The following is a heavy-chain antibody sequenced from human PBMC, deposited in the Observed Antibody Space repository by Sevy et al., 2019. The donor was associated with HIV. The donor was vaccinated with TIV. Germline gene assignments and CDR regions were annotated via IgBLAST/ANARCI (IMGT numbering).Heavy chain of an antibody. CDR3: ARTDYYDSSGYTN. CDR2: ISYDGSNK. CDR1: GFTFGSYA. V-gene: IGHV3-30-3*01. J-gene: IGHJ4*02. D-gene: IGHD3-22*01. Sequence: GGSLRLSCAASGFTFGSYAMHWVRQAPGKGLEWVAVISYDGSNKYYADSVKGRFTISRDNSKNTLYLQMNSLRAEDTAVYYCARTDYYDSSGYTNWGQGTLVTVSS.